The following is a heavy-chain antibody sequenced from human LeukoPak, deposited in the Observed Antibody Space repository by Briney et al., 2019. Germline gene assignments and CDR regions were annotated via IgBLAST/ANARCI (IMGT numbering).Heavy chain of an antibody. Sequence: PSQTLSLTCAVSGGSISSGGYSWGWIRQSPGKGLEWIGSVLYSGTTHYNPSLKNRVSVSVDTSKNQFSLDLRSVTAADTALYYCARHDFGVYDFSAFDIWGQGTLIRVSS. V-gene: IGHV4-30-2*03. CDR2: VLYSGTT. CDR3: ARHDFGVYDFSAFDI. D-gene: IGHD5/OR15-5a*01. CDR1: GGSISSGGYS. J-gene: IGHJ3*02.